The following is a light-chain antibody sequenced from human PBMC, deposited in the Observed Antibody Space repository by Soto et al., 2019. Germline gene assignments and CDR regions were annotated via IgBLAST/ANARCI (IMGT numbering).Light chain of an antibody. J-gene: IGLJ2*01. Sequence: QSALTQPPSASGSPGQSVTISCTGTNSDVGGYNYVSWYQQHPGKAPKLMIYEVSKRPSGVPDRFSGSKSGNTASLTVSGLQAEDEAEYYCNSYAGSTVFGGGTKLTVL. CDR1: NSDVGGYNY. CDR3: NSYAGSTV. CDR2: EVS. V-gene: IGLV2-8*01.